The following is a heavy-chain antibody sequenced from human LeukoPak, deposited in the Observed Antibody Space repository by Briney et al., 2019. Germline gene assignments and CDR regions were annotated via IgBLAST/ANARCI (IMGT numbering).Heavy chain of an antibody. D-gene: IGHD3-10*01. Sequence: GGSLRLSCAVSGTTLSNYGMSWVRQAPGKGLEWVAVIWYDGSNKYYADSVKGRFTISRDNSKNTLYLQMNSLRAEDTAVYYCAREAVRGVIITGKNWFDPWGQGTLVTVSS. CDR2: IWYDGSNK. CDR3: AREAVRGVIITGKNWFDP. V-gene: IGHV3-33*08. J-gene: IGHJ5*02. CDR1: GTTLSNYG.